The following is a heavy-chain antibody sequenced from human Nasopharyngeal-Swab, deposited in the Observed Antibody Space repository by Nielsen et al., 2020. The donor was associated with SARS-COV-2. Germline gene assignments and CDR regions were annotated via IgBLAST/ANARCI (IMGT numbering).Heavy chain of an antibody. Sequence: SETLSLTCAVSGYSISSGYYWGWIRQPPGKGLEWIGSIYHSGSTYYNPSLKSRVTISVDTSKNQFSLKLSSVTAADTAVYYCARQVVVETHNFDYWGQGTLVTVSS. CDR1: GYSISSGYY. J-gene: IGHJ4*02. V-gene: IGHV4-38-2*01. CDR2: IYHSGST. D-gene: IGHD2-21*01. CDR3: ARQVVVETHNFDY.